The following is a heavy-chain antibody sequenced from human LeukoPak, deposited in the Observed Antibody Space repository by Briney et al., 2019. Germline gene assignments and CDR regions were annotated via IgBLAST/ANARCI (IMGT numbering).Heavy chain of an antibody. CDR3: AKDLHSRSNDYYGMDV. V-gene: IGHV3-30*18. J-gene: IGHJ6*02. CDR2: ISYDGKNE. CDR1: GFSFNTYG. Sequence: GGSLRLSCAASGFSFNTYGMHWVRQAPGRGLDWVAVISYDGKNEYYTDSVKGRFTISRDKSRNTLYLQMNSLRGGDTAVYYCAKDLHSRSNDYYGMDVWGQGTTVTVSS. D-gene: IGHD6-13*01.